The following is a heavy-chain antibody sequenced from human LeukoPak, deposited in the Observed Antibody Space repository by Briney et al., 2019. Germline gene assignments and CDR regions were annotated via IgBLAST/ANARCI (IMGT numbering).Heavy chain of an antibody. Sequence: SETLSLTCTVSGGSISSYYWSWIRQPPGKGLEWIGYIYYSGSTNYNPSPKSRVTISVDTSKNQFSLKLSSVTAADTAVYYCARHGSGWSVDYWGQGTLVTVSS. CDR1: GGSISSYY. V-gene: IGHV4-59*08. CDR3: ARHGSGWSVDY. CDR2: IYYSGST. D-gene: IGHD6-19*01. J-gene: IGHJ4*02.